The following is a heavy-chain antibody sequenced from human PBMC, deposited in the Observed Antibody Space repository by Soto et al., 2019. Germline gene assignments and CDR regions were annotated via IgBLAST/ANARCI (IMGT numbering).Heavy chain of an antibody. CDR2: IYSSGST. J-gene: IGHJ4*02. Sequence: SETRSLACTVAGGSISNYYWNWTRQSPGKGLEWIGYIYSSGSTHYNPSLQNRVTISIDTSKNQVSLKVNSVTAADTAVYYCARDHPHAYGVYYFYYWGQGTPVTVSS. CDR3: ARDHPHAYGVYYFYY. D-gene: IGHD2-8*01. CDR1: GGSISNYY. V-gene: IGHV4-59*01.